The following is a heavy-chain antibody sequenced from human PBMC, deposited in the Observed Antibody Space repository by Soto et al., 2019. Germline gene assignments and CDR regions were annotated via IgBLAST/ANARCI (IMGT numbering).Heavy chain of an antibody. Sequence: GGSLRLSCAASGFTFSSYAMSWVRQAPGKGLEWVSAISGSGGSTYYADSVKGRFTISRDNSKNTLYLQMNSLRAEDTAVYYCARDLSVGITGTHFDYWGQGTLVTVSS. CDR2: ISGSGGST. CDR3: ARDLSVGITGTHFDY. V-gene: IGHV3-23*01. CDR1: GFTFSSYA. J-gene: IGHJ4*02. D-gene: IGHD1-1*01.